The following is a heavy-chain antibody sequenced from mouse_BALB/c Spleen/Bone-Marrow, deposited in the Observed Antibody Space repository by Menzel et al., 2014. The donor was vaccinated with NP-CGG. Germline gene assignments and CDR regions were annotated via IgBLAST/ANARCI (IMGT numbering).Heavy chain of an antibody. J-gene: IGHJ2*01. CDR3: ARDY. V-gene: IGHV1-7*01. CDR1: GYTFTDTW. Sequence: QVQLQQSGAELAKPGASVKMSCKASGYTFTDTWIHWIKQRPGQGLKWIGYINPSTGYAEYNQNFKDKATLTVDKSSSTAYMQLSSLTSEDSAVYYCARDYWGQGTTLTVSS. CDR2: INPSTGYA.